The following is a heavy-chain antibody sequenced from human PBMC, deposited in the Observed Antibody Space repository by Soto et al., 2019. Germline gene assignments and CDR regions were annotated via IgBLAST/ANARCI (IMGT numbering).Heavy chain of an antibody. Sequence: GGSLRLSCAASGFTVSSNYMSWVRQAPGKGLEWVSVIYSGGSTYYADSVKGRFTISRDNSKNTLYLQMNSLRAEDTAVYYCARALKVTTEMYYYYMDVWGKGTTVTVSS. CDR2: IYSGGST. CDR3: ARALKVTTEMYYYYMDV. CDR1: GFTVSSNY. D-gene: IGHD4-4*01. V-gene: IGHV3-66*01. J-gene: IGHJ6*03.